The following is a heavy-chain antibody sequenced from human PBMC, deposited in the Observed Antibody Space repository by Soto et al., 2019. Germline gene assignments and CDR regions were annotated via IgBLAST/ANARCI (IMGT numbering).Heavy chain of an antibody. CDR2: IYSGGSK. V-gene: IGHV3-66*01. CDR1: GLTVSSNY. CDR3: AAYYYGSGSSRGPFYY. Sequence: PGGSLRLSCAASGLTVSSNYMNWVRQAPGKGLEWVSVIYSGGSKYYADSVRGRFTISRDNSKNTLYLQMNSLRAEDTAIYYCAAYYYGSGSSRGPFYYWGQGTLVTVSS. J-gene: IGHJ4*02. D-gene: IGHD3-10*01.